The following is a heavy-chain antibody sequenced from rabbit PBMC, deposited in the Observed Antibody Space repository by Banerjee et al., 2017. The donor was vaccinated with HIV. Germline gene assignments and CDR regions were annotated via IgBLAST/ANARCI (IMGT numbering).Heavy chain of an antibody. CDR2: IDLFFGST. CDR3: ARGVYAGYAAYGYVPYYFNL. J-gene: IGHJ4*01. Sequence: QEQLVESGGGLVQPGGSLKLSCKASGFDFSSYGVSWVRQAPGKGLEWIGCIDLFFGSTYYATWVNGRFTISRSTSLNTVDLKMTSLTAADTATYFCARGVYAGYAAYGYVPYYFNLWGPGTLVSVS. CDR1: GFDFSSYG. V-gene: IGHV1S47*01. D-gene: IGHD6-1*01.